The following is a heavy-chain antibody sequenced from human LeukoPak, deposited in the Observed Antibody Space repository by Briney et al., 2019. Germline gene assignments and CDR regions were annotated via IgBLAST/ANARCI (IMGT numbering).Heavy chain of an antibody. J-gene: IGHJ6*02. CDR3: ARVGGTNYYYYGMDV. CDR2: IYYSGST. V-gene: IGHV4-59*01. Sequence: SETLSLTCTVSGGSISSYYWSWIRQPPGKGLEWIGYIYYSGSTNYNPPLKSRVTISVDTSKNQFSLKLSSVTAADTAVYYCARVGGTNYYYYGMDVWGQGTTVTVSS. D-gene: IGHD1-1*01. CDR1: GGSISSYY.